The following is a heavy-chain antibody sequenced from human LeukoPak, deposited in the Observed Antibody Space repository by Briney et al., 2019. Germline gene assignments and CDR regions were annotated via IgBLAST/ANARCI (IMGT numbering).Heavy chain of an antibody. V-gene: IGHV5-51*01. D-gene: IGHD1-26*01. Sequence: GESLKISCKGSAYRFANYWIGWVRQMPGKGLEWMGIIYPGDSDTRYSPSFEGQVTISADKSISTAYLQWSSLKASDSALYYCARLDGSYPWSPFDYWGQGTLVTVSS. CDR1: AYRFANYW. CDR2: IYPGDSDT. J-gene: IGHJ4*02. CDR3: ARLDGSYPWSPFDY.